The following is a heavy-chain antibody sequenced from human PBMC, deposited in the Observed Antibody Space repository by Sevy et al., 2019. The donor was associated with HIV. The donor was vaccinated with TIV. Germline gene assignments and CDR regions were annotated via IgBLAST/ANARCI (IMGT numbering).Heavy chain of an antibody. CDR1: GFTFSDYY. CDR2: ISSSGSTI. V-gene: IGHV3-11*01. J-gene: IGHJ4*02. CDR3: ARAGDWEPFVDY. Sequence: GESLKISCAVSGFTFSDYYMSWIRQAPGKGLEWLSYISSSGSTIYYADSVKGRFTMSRDNAKNALYLQMSSLRAQDTAFYYCARAGDWEPFVDYWGQGTLVTVSS. D-gene: IGHD1-26*01.